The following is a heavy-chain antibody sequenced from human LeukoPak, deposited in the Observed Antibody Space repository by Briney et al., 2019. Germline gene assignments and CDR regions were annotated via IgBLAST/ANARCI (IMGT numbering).Heavy chain of an antibody. D-gene: IGHD6-19*01. V-gene: IGHV1-2*02. CDR2: INPNSGGT. Sequence: GASVKVSCKASGYTFTGYYMHWVRQAPGQGLEWMGWINPNSGGTNYAQKFQGRVTMTRDTSISTAYMELSRLRSDDTAVYYCARVGGLRSGPDAFDIWGRGTMVTVSS. J-gene: IGHJ3*02. CDR1: GYTFTGYY. CDR3: ARVGGLRSGPDAFDI.